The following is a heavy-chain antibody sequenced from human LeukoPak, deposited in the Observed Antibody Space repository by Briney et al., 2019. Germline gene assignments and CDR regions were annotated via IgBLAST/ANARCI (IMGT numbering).Heavy chain of an antibody. D-gene: IGHD1-26*01. CDR3: ARDSKWELLDAAGNDAFDI. J-gene: IGHJ3*02. V-gene: IGHV4-59*01. CDR2: IYYSGST. CDR1: GGSISSYY. Sequence: SETLSLTCTVSGGSISSYYWSWIRQPPGKGLEWIGYIYYSGSTNYNPSLKSRVTISVDTSKNQFSLKLSSVTAADTAVYYCARDSKWELLDAAGNDAFDIWGQGTMVTVSS.